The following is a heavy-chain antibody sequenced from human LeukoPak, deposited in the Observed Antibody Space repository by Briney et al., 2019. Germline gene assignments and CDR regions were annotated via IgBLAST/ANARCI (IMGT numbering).Heavy chain of an antibody. Sequence: GGSLRLSCAASGFTFSDYYMSWIRQAPGKGLEWVPYISSSGSTIYYADSVKGRFTISRDNAKNSLYLQMNSLRAEDTAVYYCARPLDQYYYDSSGYGYWGQGTLVTVSS. J-gene: IGHJ4*02. CDR2: ISSSGSTI. CDR1: GFTFSDYY. V-gene: IGHV3-11*01. CDR3: ARPLDQYYYDSSGYGY. D-gene: IGHD3-22*01.